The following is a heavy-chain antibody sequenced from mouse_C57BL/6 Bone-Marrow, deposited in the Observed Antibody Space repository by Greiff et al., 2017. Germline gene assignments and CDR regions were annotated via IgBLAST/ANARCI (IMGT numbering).Heavy chain of an antibody. CDR1: GYTFTTYP. CDR2: FHPYNDDT. CDR3: ARGGNYGGYYFDY. Sequence: QVQLKESGAELVKPGASVKMSCKASGYTFTTYPIEWMKQNHGKSLEWIGNFHPYNDDTKYNEKFKGKATLTVEKSSSTVYFELIRLTSDDSAVYYCARGGNYGGYYFDYWGQGTTLTVSS. J-gene: IGHJ2*01. V-gene: IGHV1-47*01. D-gene: IGHD2-1*01.